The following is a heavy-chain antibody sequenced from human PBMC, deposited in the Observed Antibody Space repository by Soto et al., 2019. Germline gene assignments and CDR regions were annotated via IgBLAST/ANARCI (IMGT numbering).Heavy chain of an antibody. Sequence: SETLSLTCTVSGGSISSGGYYWSWIRQHPGKGLEWIGYIYYSGSTYYNPSLKSRVTISVDTSKNQFSLKLSSVTAADTAVYYCARVAEQGDSPADWFDPWGQGTLVTVSS. CDR3: ARVAEQGDSPADWFDP. CDR2: IYYSGST. CDR1: GGSISSGGYY. J-gene: IGHJ5*02. D-gene: IGHD2-21*02. V-gene: IGHV4-31*03.